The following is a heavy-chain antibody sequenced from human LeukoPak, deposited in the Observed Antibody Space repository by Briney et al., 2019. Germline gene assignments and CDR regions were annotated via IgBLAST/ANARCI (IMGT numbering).Heavy chain of an antibody. V-gene: IGHV3-23*01. CDR2: ISSNGGTT. J-gene: IGHJ3*02. CDR1: GFTFSTYA. D-gene: IGHD6-19*01. Sequence: PGGSLRLSWAAAGFTFSTYAVNWVHQAPGKGLEWVSAISSNGGTTYYADSVKGRFSISRDNSKTTLYLQMNSLRAEDTAVYYCAPSSGWYLGRAFVIWGEGAMVTVSS. CDR3: APSSGWYLGRAFVI.